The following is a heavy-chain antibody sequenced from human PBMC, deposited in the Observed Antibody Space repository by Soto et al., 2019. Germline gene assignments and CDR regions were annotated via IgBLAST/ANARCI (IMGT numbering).Heavy chain of an antibody. D-gene: IGHD6-19*01. J-gene: IGHJ4*02. Sequence: QVQLVESGGGVVQPGRSLRLSCAASGFTFSSYGMHWVRQAPGKGLEWVAVIWYDGSNKYYADSVKGRFTISRDNSKNTLYLQMNSLRAEDTAVYYCARAGGSGWYHFDYWGQGTLVTVSS. CDR1: GFTFSSYG. CDR3: ARAGGSGWYHFDY. V-gene: IGHV3-33*01. CDR2: IWYDGSNK.